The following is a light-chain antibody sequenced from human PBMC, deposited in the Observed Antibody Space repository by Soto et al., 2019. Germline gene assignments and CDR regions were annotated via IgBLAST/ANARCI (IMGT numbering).Light chain of an antibody. CDR1: GGDVGNYDL. J-gene: IGLJ3*02. CDR2: EVN. Sequence: QSALTQPASVSGSPGQSITISCARSGGDVGNYDLLSWYQKIPCKAPKLIIFEVNRRPSGVSDRFAGSKSGNTASLTISGLQAEDEGDFFCCSYAGNGAWVFGGGTNLTVL. V-gene: IGLV2-23*02. CDR3: CSYAGNGAWV.